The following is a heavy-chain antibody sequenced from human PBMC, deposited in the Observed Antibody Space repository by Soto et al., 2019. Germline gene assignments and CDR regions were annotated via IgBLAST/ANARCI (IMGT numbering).Heavy chain of an antibody. CDR3: ARGGRSLHGNYHYGMDV. V-gene: IGHV1-2*02. CDR1: GYIFFGSY. CDR2: INPNNGGT. Sequence: QVQLVQSGAEVKKPGASVKVSCKASGYIFFGSYMHWVRQAPGQGLEWMGWINPNNGGTGSAQKFQGRVTMTGDTSISTAYMELSRLRSDDTAVYYCARGGRSLHGNYHYGMDVWGQGTTVTVSS. J-gene: IGHJ6*02.